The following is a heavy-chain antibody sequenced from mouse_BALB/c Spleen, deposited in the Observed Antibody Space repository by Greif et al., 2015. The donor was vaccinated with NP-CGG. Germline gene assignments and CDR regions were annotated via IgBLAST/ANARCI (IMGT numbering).Heavy chain of an antibody. Sequence: SGPELVKPGALVKISCKASGYTFTSYDINWVKQRPGQGLEWIGWIYPGDGSTKYNEKFKGKATLTADKSSSTAYMQLSSLTSENSAVYFCARDDGYYGFAYWGQGTLVTVSA. CDR3: ARDDGYYGFAY. J-gene: IGHJ3*01. CDR2: IYPGDGST. V-gene: IGHV1S33*01. CDR1: GYTFTSYD. D-gene: IGHD2-3*01.